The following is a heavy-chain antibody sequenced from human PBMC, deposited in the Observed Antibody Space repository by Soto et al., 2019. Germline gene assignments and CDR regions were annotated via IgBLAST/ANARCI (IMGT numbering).Heavy chain of an antibody. CDR2: ISSSGSTI. J-gene: IGHJ6*02. CDR1: GFTFSSYE. Sequence: SLRLSCAASGFTFSSYEMNWVRQAPGKGLEWVSYISSSGSTIYYADSVKGRFTISRDNAKNSLYLQMNSLRAEDTAVYYCATERDYCSGGSCYGMDVWGQGTTVTVSS. V-gene: IGHV3-48*03. D-gene: IGHD2-15*01. CDR3: ATERDYCSGGSCYGMDV.